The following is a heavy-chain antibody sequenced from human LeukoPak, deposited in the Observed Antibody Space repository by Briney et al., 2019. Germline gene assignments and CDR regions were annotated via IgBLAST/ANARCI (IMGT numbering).Heavy chain of an antibody. CDR2: ISYDGSNK. Sequence: PGGSLRLSCAASGFTFSSYGMHWVRQAPGKGLEWVAVISYDGSNKYYADSVKGRFTISRGNSKNTLYLQMNSLRAEDTAVYYCAKSEDLYDSSGYYPAGGEYWGQGTLVTVSS. CDR1: GFTFSSYG. J-gene: IGHJ4*02. CDR3: AKSEDLYDSSGYYPAGGEY. D-gene: IGHD3-22*01. V-gene: IGHV3-30*18.